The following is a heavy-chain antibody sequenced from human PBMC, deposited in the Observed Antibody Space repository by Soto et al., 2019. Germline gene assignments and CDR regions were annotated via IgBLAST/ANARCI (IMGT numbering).Heavy chain of an antibody. Sequence: QVQLVQSGAEVKKPGASVKISCKASGYTFSSNWIHWVRRAPGQGLEWMGVMNPSGDITNYAQKFQGKGHKASEPATGTVYKQVNSLTSGDTAVYYCARDHSISSSGAWWLDPWGQGTLVIVSS. CDR1: GYTFSSNW. J-gene: IGHJ5*02. V-gene: IGHV1-46*01. CDR2: MNPSGDIT. CDR3: ARDHSISSSGAWWLDP. D-gene: IGHD2-21*01.